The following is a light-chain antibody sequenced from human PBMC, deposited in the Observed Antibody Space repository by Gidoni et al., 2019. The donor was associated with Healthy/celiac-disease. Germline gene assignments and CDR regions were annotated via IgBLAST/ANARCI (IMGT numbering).Light chain of an antibody. V-gene: IGKV4-1*01. J-gene: IGKJ2*01. Sequence: DIVMTQSPDSLAVSLGERATINCKSSQSVLYSSNNKNYLAWYQQKPGQPPKLLIYWASTRESGVPDRFSGSGSGTDFTLTISSLQAEDVAVYYCQQYRLPYTFGQGTKLEI. CDR2: WAS. CDR3: QQYRLPYT. CDR1: QSVLYSSNNKNY.